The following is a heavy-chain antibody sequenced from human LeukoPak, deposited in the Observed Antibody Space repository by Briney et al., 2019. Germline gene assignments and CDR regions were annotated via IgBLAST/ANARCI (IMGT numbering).Heavy chain of an antibody. CDR2: IYYSGST. Sequence: PSETLSLTCTGSGGSISSYYWSWLRQPPGKGLEWIGYIYYSGSTNYNPSLKSRVTISVDTSKNQFSLKLSSVTAADTAVYYCARGYGDYDYDYYYYMDVWGKGTTVTVSS. D-gene: IGHD4-17*01. J-gene: IGHJ6*03. CDR1: GGSISSYY. V-gene: IGHV4-59*01. CDR3: ARGYGDYDYDYYYYMDV.